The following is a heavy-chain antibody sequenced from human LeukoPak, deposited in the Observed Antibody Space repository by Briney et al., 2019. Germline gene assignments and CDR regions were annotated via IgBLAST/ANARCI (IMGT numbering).Heavy chain of an antibody. CDR2: ISGSGGST. J-gene: IGHJ4*02. Sequence: GGSLRLSCAASGFTFSSYAMSWVRQAPGKGLEWVSAISGSGGSTYYADSVKGRFTISRDNSKNTLYLQMNSLRAEDTVVYYCAKDRGITMVRGVRGDYWGQGTLVTVSS. V-gene: IGHV3-23*01. D-gene: IGHD3-10*01. CDR3: AKDRGITMVRGVRGDY. CDR1: GFTFSSYA.